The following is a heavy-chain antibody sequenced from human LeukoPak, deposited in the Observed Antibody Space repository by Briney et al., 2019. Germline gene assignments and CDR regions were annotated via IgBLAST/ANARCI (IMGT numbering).Heavy chain of an antibody. D-gene: IGHD4-17*01. Sequence: GGSLRLSGAASGFTVSSNYMSWVRQAPGKGLEWVSVIYSGGSTYYADSVKGRFTISRDNSKNTLYLQMNSLRAEDTAVYYCARDYGDYVLDYWGQGTLVTVSS. J-gene: IGHJ4*02. V-gene: IGHV3-53*01. CDR2: IYSGGST. CDR3: ARDYGDYVLDY. CDR1: GFTVSSNY.